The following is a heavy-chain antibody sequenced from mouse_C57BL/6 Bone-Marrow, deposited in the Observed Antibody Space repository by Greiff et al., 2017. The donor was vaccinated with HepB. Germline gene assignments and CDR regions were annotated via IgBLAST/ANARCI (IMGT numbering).Heavy chain of an antibody. CDR1: GYTFTSYW. CDR3: ARRGDYGSFFV. Sequence: VQLQQPGAELVRPGSSVKLSCKASGYTFTSYWMHWVKQRPIQGLEWIGNIDPYDSETNYNQKFKDKATLTVDKSSSKAYMQLSSLTCGDSSVLYCARRGDYGSFFVWGTGTTVTVSS. J-gene: IGHJ1*03. V-gene: IGHV1-52*01. D-gene: IGHD1-1*01. CDR2: IDPYDSET.